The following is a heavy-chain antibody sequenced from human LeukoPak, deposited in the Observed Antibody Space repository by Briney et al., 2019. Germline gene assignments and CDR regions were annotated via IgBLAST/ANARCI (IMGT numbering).Heavy chain of an antibody. CDR2: ISKSGNT. V-gene: IGHV4-59*12. CDR3: VGGTYYGGDY. CDR1: GGSINIYY. Sequence: SETLSLTCTVSGGSINIYYWNWIRQPPGKGLEWIGYISKSGNTNYNPSLKSRVTMSVDTSKNQFSLKLSSVTAADTAVYYCVGGTYYGGDYWGQGTLVTVSS. J-gene: IGHJ4*02. D-gene: IGHD1-26*01.